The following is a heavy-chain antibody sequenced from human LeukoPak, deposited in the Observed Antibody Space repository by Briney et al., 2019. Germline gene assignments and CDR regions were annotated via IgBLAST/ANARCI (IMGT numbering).Heavy chain of an antibody. D-gene: IGHD2-21*02. Sequence: SETLSLTCSVSGDSMGSYRWTWIRQPPGKGLEWIGFIYASGSTNYNPSLLSRLTISIDTSNNQFSLRLSSVTAADTAVYYCARVFSMTHVDYWGQGTLVTVSS. CDR2: IYASGST. CDR1: GDSMGSYR. J-gene: IGHJ4*02. CDR3: ARVFSMTHVDY. V-gene: IGHV4-59*01.